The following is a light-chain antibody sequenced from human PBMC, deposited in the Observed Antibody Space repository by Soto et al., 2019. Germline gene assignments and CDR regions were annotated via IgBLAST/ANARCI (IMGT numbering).Light chain of an antibody. Sequence: ATRMTQSPSSFSASTGARVNITCRADQGVSSYLAWYQQKPGRAPKLLIYAASTLQSGVPSTFSGSGSGTDFTLTISGLQSEDFATYFWQQYSTYPFTCGPGTKVDVK. CDR3: QQYSTYPFT. CDR1: QGVSSY. V-gene: IGKV1-8*01. J-gene: IGKJ3*01. CDR2: AAS.